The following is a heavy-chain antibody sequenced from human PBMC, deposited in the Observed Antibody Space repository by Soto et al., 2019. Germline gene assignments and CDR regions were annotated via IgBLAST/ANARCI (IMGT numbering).Heavy chain of an antibody. J-gene: IGHJ6*02. CDR3: ARAQSALAAAGIPYYYYGMDV. D-gene: IGHD6-13*01. V-gene: IGHV3-74*01. CDR1: GFTFSSYW. Sequence: GGSLRLSCAASGFTFSSYWMHWVRQAPGKGLVWVSRINSDGSSTSYADSVKGRFTISRDNAKNTMYLQMNSLRAEDTAVYYCARAQSALAAAGIPYYYYGMDVWGQGTTVTVSS. CDR2: INSDGSST.